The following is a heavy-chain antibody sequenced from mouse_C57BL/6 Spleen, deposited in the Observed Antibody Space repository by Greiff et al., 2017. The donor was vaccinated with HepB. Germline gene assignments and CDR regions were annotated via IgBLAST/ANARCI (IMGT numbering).Heavy chain of an antibody. J-gene: IGHJ2*01. V-gene: IGHV5-4*01. CDR3: ASHYYGSSFDY. D-gene: IGHD1-1*01. CDR2: ISDGGSYT. Sequence: EVQVVESGGGLVKPGGSLKLSCAASGFTFSSYAMSWVRQTPEKRLEWVATISDGGSYTYYPDNVKGRFTISRDNAKNNLYLQMSHLKSEDTAMYYCASHYYGSSFDYWGQGTTLTVSS. CDR1: GFTFSSYA.